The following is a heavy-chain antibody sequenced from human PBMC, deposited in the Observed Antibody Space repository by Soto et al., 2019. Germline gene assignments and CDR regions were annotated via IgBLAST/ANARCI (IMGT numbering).Heavy chain of an antibody. CDR1: GGSISSSSYY. CDR3: ARALLGYCSCVSCYPSQYNWFDP. V-gene: IGHV4-39*01. J-gene: IGHJ5*02. Sequence: SETLSLTCTVSGGSISSSSYYWGWIRQPPGKGLEWIGSIYYSGSTYYNPSLKSRVTISVDTSKNQFSLKLSSVTAADTAVYYCARALLGYCSCVSCYPSQYNWFDPWGQGTLVTVSS. CDR2: IYYSGST. D-gene: IGHD2-15*01.